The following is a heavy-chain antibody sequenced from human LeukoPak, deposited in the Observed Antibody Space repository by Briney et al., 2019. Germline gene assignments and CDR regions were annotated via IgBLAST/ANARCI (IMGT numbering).Heavy chain of an antibody. CDR3: ASPARYSSGWYGPDY. CDR1: GYTFTGYY. CDR2: INPNSGGT. Sequence: ASVKVSCKASGYTFTGYYMHWVRQAPGQGLEWMGWINPNSGGTNYAQKFQGRVTMTRDTSISTAYMELSRLRSDDTAVYYCASPARYSSGWYGPDYWGQGTLVTVSS. D-gene: IGHD6-19*01. J-gene: IGHJ4*02. V-gene: IGHV1-2*02.